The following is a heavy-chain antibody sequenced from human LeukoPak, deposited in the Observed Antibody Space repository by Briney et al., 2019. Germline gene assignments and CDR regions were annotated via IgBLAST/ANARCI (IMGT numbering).Heavy chain of an antibody. CDR1: GYTFTCCS. CDR3: PNPSYGSGTNLFDY. CDR2: ITLYNGNT. D-gene: IGHD3-10*01. Sequence: ASVKVSCKASGYTFTCCSLHWLQQAPGQGLERMRWITLYNGNTNYAKKFQVRVTINRDMSLRTAYIDLSSLRSEDSAVYYWPNPSYGSGTNLFDYWGQGNLVTVSS. J-gene: IGHJ4*02. V-gene: IGHV1-68*01.